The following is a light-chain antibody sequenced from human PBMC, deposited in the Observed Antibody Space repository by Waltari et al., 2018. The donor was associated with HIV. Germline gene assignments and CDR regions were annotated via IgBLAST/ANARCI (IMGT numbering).Light chain of an antibody. J-gene: IGKJ2*01. CDR1: QSPLHTDGKTY. CDR3: MQSIQFPYT. CDR2: DGT. V-gene: IGKV2D-29*01. Sequence: DVVMTQAPLSLSVAPGQPASFSCKSSQSPLHTDGKTYLYWYLQRPGQPPRILIYDGTNRYPGVPDRFTGSGSGTDYTLRISRVEAEDVGVYYCMQSIQFPYTFGQGSKLEIK.